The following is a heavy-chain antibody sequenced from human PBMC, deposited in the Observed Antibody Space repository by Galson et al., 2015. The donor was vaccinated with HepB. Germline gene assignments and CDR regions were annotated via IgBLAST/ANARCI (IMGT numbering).Heavy chain of an antibody. D-gene: IGHD1-26*01. CDR2: IYYSGST. CDR3: AREAPDSGSYYGTFDY. Sequence: LSLTCTVSGGSISSYYWSWIRQPPGKGLEWIGSIYYSGSTNYNPSLKSRVTISVDTSKNQFSLKLSSVTAADTAVYYCAREAPDSGSYYGTFDYWGQGTLVTVSS. J-gene: IGHJ4*02. CDR1: GGSISSYY. V-gene: IGHV4-59*01.